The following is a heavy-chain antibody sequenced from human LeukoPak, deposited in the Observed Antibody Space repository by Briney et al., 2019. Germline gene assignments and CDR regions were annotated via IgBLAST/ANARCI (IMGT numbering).Heavy chain of an antibody. CDR3: ARGVGPLVTYGMDV. J-gene: IGHJ6*02. CDR1: GGSISSSSYY. CDR2: IYYSGST. V-gene: IGHV4-39*07. D-gene: IGHD3-9*01. Sequence: PSETLSLTCTVSGGSISSSSYYWGWIRQPPGKGLEWIGNIYYSGSTYYNPSLKSRVTISVDTSKNQFSLQLNSVTPEDTAVYYCARGVGPLVTYGMDVWGQGTTVTVSS.